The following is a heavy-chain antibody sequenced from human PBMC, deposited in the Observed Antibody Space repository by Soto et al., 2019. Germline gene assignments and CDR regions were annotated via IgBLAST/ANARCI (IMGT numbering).Heavy chain of an antibody. CDR3: AKDRFGEEFHY. Sequence: QVQLVESGAGVVQPGRSLRLSCAASGFTFSSYGMHWVSQAPGKGLEWVAVISYDGSNKYYADSVKGRFTISRDNSKNTLYLQMNSLRAEDTAVYYCAKDRFGEEFHYWGQGTLVTVSS. V-gene: IGHV3-30*18. CDR1: GFTFSSYG. J-gene: IGHJ4*02. D-gene: IGHD3-10*01. CDR2: ISYDGSNK.